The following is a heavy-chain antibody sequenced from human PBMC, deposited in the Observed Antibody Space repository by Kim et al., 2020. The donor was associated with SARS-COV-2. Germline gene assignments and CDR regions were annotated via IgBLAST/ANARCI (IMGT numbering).Heavy chain of an antibody. V-gene: IGHV3-33*01. CDR3: ARDLVRRYCSSTSCYGMDV. Sequence: GGSLRLSCAASGFTFSSYGMHWVRQAPGKGLEWVAVIWYDGSNKYYADSVKGRFTISRDNSKNTLYLQMNSLRAEDTAVYYCARDLVRRYCSSTSCYGMDVWGQGTTVTVSS. CDR2: IWYDGSNK. D-gene: IGHD2-2*01. J-gene: IGHJ6*02. CDR1: GFTFSSYG.